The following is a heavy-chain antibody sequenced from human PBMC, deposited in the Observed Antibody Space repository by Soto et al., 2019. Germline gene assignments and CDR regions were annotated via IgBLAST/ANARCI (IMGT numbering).Heavy chain of an antibody. CDR3: ARVFWSGGYNWFDP. D-gene: IGHD3-3*01. J-gene: IGHJ5*02. CDR2: ISAYNGNT. CDR1: GYTFTSYG. Sequence: AASVKVSCKASGYTFTSYGIGWVRQAPGQGLEWMGWISAYNGNTNYAQKLQGRVTMTTDTSTSTAYMELRSLRSDDTAVYYCARVFWSGGYNWFDPWGQGTLVTVSS. V-gene: IGHV1-18*01.